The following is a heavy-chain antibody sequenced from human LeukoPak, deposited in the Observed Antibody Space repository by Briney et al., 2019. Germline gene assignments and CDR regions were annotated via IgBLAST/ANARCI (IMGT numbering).Heavy chain of an antibody. J-gene: IGHJ4*02. Sequence: PSETLSLTCTVSGGSISSVNYYWGWIRQPPGKGLEWIGSIYYSGTTNYNPSLKSRVTISVDTSKNQFSLKLSSVTAADTALYYCARGPALRYFDWLLYPFDYWGQGTLVTVSS. CDR2: IYYSGTT. CDR3: ARGPALRYFDWLLYPFDY. CDR1: GGSISSVNYY. V-gene: IGHV4-39*01. D-gene: IGHD3-9*01.